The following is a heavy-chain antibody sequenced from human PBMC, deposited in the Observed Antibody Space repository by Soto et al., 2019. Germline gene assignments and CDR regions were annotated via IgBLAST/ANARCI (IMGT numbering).Heavy chain of an antibody. J-gene: IGHJ3*02. D-gene: IGHD2-2*01. CDR3: ARDRYSSTGCQNEFAI. V-gene: IGHV3-64*01. Sequence: GGSLRLSCVASGFTFRNYAMHWVRQAPGKGLQYVSSISSNGGSTYYANSVKGRFTISRDNSKNTLFLQMGSLRVEDMAVYYCARDRYSSTGCQNEFAIWGQGTMVPVSS. CDR1: GFTFRNYA. CDR2: ISSNGGST.